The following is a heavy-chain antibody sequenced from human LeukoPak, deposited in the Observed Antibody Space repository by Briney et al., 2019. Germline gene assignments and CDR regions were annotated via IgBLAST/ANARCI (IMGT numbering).Heavy chain of an antibody. CDR3: ARGLVGATLYYYYGMDV. CDR2: MNPNSGNT. D-gene: IGHD1-26*01. J-gene: IGHJ6*02. CDR1: GHTFTSYD. V-gene: IGHV1-8*01. Sequence: ASVKVSCKASGHTFTSYDINWVRQATGQGLEWMGWMNPNSGNTDYAQKFQGRVTMTRNTSISTAYMELSSLRSGDTAVYYCARGLVGATLYYYYGMDVWGQGTTVTVSS.